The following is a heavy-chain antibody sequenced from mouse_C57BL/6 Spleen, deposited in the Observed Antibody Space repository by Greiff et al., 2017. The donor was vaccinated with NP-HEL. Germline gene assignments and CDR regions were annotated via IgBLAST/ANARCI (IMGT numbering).Heavy chain of an antibody. CDR2: IDPETGGT. J-gene: IGHJ3*01. D-gene: IGHD1-1*01. Sequence: VQLQQSGAELVRPGASVTLSCKASGYTFTDYEMHWVKQTPVHGLEWIGAIDPETGGTAYNQKFKGKAILTADKSSSTAYMELRSLTSEDSAVYYCTRFGPYYYGSSPFAYWGQGTLVTVSA. CDR1: GYTFTDYE. V-gene: IGHV1-15*01. CDR3: TRFGPYYYGSSPFAY.